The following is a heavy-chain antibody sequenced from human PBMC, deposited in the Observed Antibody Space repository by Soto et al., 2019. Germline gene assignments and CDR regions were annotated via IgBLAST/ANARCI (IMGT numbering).Heavy chain of an antibody. CDR1: GFTFSSYA. CDR2: ISNSGGST. D-gene: IGHD6-13*01. J-gene: IGHJ4*02. CDR3: AKESGYTSSWPTDY. V-gene: IGHV3-23*01. Sequence: EVQLLESGGGLVQPGGSLRLSCAASGFTFSSYAMSWVRQAPGKGLEWVSGISNSGGSTYYADSVKGRFTISRDNSKNTLYLKMNSLRAEDTAVYYCAKESGYTSSWPTDYWGQGTLVTVSS.